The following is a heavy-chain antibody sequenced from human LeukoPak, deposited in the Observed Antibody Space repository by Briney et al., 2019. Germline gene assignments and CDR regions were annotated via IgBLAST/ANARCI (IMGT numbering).Heavy chain of an antibody. CDR2: IYYSGST. CDR3: ARRTTVGAFDI. Sequence: SETLSLTCTVSGGSIRSGGDYWSWIRQPPGKGLEWIGYIYYSGSTNYNPSLKSRVTISVDTSKNQFSLKLSSVTAADTAVYYCARRTTVGAFDIWGQGTMVTVSS. J-gene: IGHJ3*02. D-gene: IGHD4-23*01. V-gene: IGHV4-61*08. CDR1: GGSIRSGGDY.